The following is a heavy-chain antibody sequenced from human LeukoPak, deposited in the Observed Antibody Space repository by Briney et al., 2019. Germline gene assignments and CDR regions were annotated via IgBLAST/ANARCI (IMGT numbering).Heavy chain of an antibody. CDR3: ARTSYCYGSGSYSRGAYFDY. J-gene: IGHJ4*02. CDR1: GYTFTGYY. V-gene: IGHV1-2*02. D-gene: IGHD3-10*01. CDR2: INPNSGGT. Sequence: ASVKVSCKASGYTFTGYYMHWVRQAPGQGLEWMGWINPNSGGTNYAQKFQGRVTMTRDTSISTAYMELSRLRSDDTAVYYCARTSYCYGSGSYSRGAYFDYWGQGTLVTVSS.